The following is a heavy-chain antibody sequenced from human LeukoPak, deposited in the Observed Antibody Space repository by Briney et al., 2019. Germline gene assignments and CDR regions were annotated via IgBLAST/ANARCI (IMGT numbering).Heavy chain of an antibody. Sequence: PGGSLRLSCTVSGLNLRDHAMSWVRLAPGKGLEWISTIKNGGGRTNYRTNYADSVKGRLTTSRDDSMNTVFLQMNSLRAEDTAVYYCAKEYYGCFDYWGQGALVAVSS. CDR2: IKNGGGRT. J-gene: IGHJ4*02. V-gene: IGHV3-23*01. D-gene: IGHD3-10*01. CDR1: GLNLRDHA. CDR3: AKEYYGCFDY.